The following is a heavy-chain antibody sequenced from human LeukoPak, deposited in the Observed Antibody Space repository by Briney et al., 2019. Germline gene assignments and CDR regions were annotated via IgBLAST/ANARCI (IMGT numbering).Heavy chain of an antibody. D-gene: IGHD3-10*01. CDR3: ARALLWFGESNDYYGMDV. Sequence: GGSLRLSCTASGFTFSDYYMSWIRQAPGKGLEWLSYVSGGGSTTYYANSVRGRFTISRDNAKNSLYLQMNSLRAEDTAIYYGARALLWFGESNDYYGMDVWGPGTTVTVSS. V-gene: IGHV3-11*04. CDR2: VSGGGSTT. J-gene: IGHJ6*02. CDR1: GFTFSDYY.